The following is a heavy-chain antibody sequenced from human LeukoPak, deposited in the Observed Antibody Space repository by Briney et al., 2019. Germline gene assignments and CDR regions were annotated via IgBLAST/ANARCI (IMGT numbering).Heavy chain of an antibody. CDR1: GFTFGDYA. D-gene: IGHD2-2*01. V-gene: IGHV3-49*04. CDR2: IRSKAYGGTT. Sequence: GGSLRLSCTASGFTFGDYAMSWVRQAPGKGLEWVGFIRSKAYGGTTEYAASVKGRFTISRDDSKSIAYLQMNSLKTEDTAVYYCTREGPYCSSTSCYLVYWGQGTLVTVSS. J-gene: IGHJ4*02. CDR3: TREGPYCSSTSCYLVY.